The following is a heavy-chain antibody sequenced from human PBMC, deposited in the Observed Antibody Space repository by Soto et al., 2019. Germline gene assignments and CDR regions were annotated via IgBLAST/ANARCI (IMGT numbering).Heavy chain of an antibody. CDR3: ARKFYHDPTFDL. CDR1: GFNFNDYY. Sequence: QVQLVESGGGLVKPGGSLRLSCAASGFNFNDYYMNWIRQTPGKGLEWVSSITSGVTTVSYADSVQGRFTISRDDALNSVFLQLHSLRADDTAVYYWARKFYHDPTFDLWGQGILVTVS. V-gene: IGHV3-11*01. CDR2: ITSGVTTV. D-gene: IGHD3-16*01. J-gene: IGHJ5*02.